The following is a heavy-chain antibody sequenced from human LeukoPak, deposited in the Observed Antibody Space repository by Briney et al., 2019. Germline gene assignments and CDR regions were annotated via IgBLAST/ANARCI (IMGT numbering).Heavy chain of an antibody. CDR2: ISYDGSKK. V-gene: IGHV3-30-3*01. D-gene: IGHD2-8*02. J-gene: IGHJ2*01. CDR1: AFPFSTYA. Sequence: GGSLRLSCAASAFPFSTYAIHWVRQAPGKGLEWVAVISYDGSKKYYADSVKGRFTISRDNSKSTLYLQMNSLRPEDTAVYYCARGAISTPEFTGTSFDLWGRGTLVTVSS. CDR3: ARGAISTPEFTGTSFDL.